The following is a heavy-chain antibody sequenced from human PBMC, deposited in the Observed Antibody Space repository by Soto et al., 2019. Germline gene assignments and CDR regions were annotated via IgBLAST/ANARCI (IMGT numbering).Heavy chain of an antibody. CDR1: GYTFTSYG. CDR3: ARVPPAGVRGVIFHFDY. J-gene: IGHJ4*02. CDR2: ISAYNGNT. V-gene: IGHV1-18*01. D-gene: IGHD3-10*01. Sequence: ASVKVSCKASGYTFTSYGISWVRQAPGQGLEWMGWISAYNGNTNYAQKLQGRVTMTTDTSTSTAYMELRSLRSDDTAVYHCARVPPAGVRGVIFHFDYWGQGTLVTVSS.